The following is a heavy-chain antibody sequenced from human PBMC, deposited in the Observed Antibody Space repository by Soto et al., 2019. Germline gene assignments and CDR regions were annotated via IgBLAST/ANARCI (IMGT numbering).Heavy chain of an antibody. CDR2: IYSGGNT. V-gene: IGHV3-53*01. D-gene: IGHD1-1*01. Sequence: EVQLVESGGGLIQPGGSLRLSCAASGFTVSNNYMSWVRQPPGKGLEWVSIIYSGGNTYYADAVKGRFTISRDNSKNTLNPQMNSLRAEDTQVYFCATPTGHPGGGGYYFDYWGQGTLVTVSS. J-gene: IGHJ4*02. CDR3: ATPTGHPGGGGYYFDY. CDR1: GFTVSNNY.